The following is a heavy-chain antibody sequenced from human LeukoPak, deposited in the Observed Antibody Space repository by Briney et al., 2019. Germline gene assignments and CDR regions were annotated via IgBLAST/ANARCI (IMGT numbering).Heavy chain of an antibody. CDR1: GGTFSSYA. Sequence: ASVKVSCKASGGTFSSYAISWVRQAPGQGLEWMGRIIPILGIANYAQKFQGRVTITADKSTSTAYMELSSLRSEDTAVYYCATTLGIVGDGEGYWGQGTLVTVSS. D-gene: IGHD1-26*01. CDR2: IIPILGIA. J-gene: IGHJ4*02. V-gene: IGHV1-69*04. CDR3: ATTLGIVGDGEGY.